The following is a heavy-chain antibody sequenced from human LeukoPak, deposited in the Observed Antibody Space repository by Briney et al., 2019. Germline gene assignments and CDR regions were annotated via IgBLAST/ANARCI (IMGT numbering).Heavy chain of an antibody. V-gene: IGHV3-21*01. CDR1: GFTFSSYS. CDR3: ARLAAAGTSFYGMDV. D-gene: IGHD6-13*01. CDR2: ISSSSSYI. J-gene: IGHJ6*04. Sequence: KPGGSLRLSCAASGFTFSSYSMNWVRQAPGKGLEWVSSISSSSSYIYYADSVKGRFTISRDNAKNSLYLQMNSLRAEDTAMYYCARLAAAGTSFYGMDVWGKGTTVTVSS.